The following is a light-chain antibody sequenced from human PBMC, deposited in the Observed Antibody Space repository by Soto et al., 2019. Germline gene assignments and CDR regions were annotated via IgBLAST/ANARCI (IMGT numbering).Light chain of an antibody. CDR3: AAWDDSLNGV. CDR2: DNN. CDR1: SSNVGSHT. V-gene: IGLV1-44*01. Sequence: QSVLTQPPSASGTPGQRVTISCSGSSSNVGSHTVNWYQQVPGTAPKLLIYDNNRRPSGVPDRFSGSKSATSASLVISGLQSDDEADYYCAAWDDSLNGVFGGGTQLTVL. J-gene: IGLJ2*01.